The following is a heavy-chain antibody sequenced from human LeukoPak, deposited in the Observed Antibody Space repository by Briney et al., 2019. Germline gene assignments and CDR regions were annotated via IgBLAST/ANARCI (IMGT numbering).Heavy chain of an antibody. J-gene: IGHJ4*02. CDR2: IYISGTT. V-gene: IGHV4-61*09. Sequence: PSQTLSLTCTVSGGSISSGSYCWSWIRQPAGKALEWIGHIYISGTTNYNPSLKSRVTISVDTSKSQFSLYMDSVAAADTAVYYCARDWNRYAYWGQGTLVTVSS. D-gene: IGHD1-1*01. CDR1: GGSISSGSYC. CDR3: ARDWNRYAY.